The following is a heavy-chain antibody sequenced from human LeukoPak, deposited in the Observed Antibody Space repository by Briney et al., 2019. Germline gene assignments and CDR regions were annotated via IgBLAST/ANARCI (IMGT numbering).Heavy chain of an antibody. V-gene: IGHV3-7*01. Sequence: GGSLRLSCVASGFTFNNYWMDWVRQAPGKGLEWVASIKPDGSQKDYVDSVKGRFTISRDNSKNTLYLQMNSLRAEDTAVYYCAKVGNSRYFSPYYYYMDVWGKGTTVTISS. D-gene: IGHD3-9*01. CDR1: GFTFNNYW. CDR3: AKVGNSRYFSPYYYYMDV. CDR2: IKPDGSQK. J-gene: IGHJ6*03.